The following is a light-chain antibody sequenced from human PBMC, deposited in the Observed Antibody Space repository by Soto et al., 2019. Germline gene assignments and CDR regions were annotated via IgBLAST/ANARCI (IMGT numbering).Light chain of an antibody. CDR3: QAYDYSLTASV. CDR2: SYN. Sequence: QSVLTQPPSTSGTPGQRVTISCSGSSSNIGSESVNWYQQLPGTAPKLLIYSYNQRPSGVPDRFSGSKSGTSASLAISGLQSEDEADYYCQAYDYSLTASVFGGVTKVTVL. J-gene: IGLJ3*02. CDR1: SSNIGSES. V-gene: IGLV1-44*01.